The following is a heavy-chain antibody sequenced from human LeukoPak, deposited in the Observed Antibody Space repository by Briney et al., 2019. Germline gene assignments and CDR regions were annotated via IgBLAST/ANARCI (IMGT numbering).Heavy chain of an antibody. Sequence: MPSETLSLTCTVSGASFRSDTYFWGWNRQPPGKGPEWLGSIYYSGNTYYNPSLKSRVTISIDTSKNQFSLKLSSVTAADTAVYYCTRTHNKPTNWFDPWGQGTLVTVSS. CDR3: TRTHNKPTNWFDP. CDR1: GASFRSDTYF. V-gene: IGHV4-39*01. J-gene: IGHJ5*02. CDR2: IYYSGNT.